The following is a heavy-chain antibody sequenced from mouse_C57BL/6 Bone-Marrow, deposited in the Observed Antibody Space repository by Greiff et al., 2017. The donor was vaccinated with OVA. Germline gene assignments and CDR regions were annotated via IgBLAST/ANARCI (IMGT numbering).Heavy chain of an antibody. V-gene: IGHV1-7*01. J-gene: IGHJ4*01. CDR2: INPSSGYT. CDR3: AGGNYPYAMDY. D-gene: IGHD2-1*01. CDR1: GYTFTSYW. Sequence: QVQLHQSGAELAKPGASVKLSCKASGYTFTSYWMHWVKQRPGQGLEWIGYINPSSGYTKYNQKFKDKATLTADKSSSTAYMQLSSLTYEDSAVYYCAGGNYPYAMDYWGQGTSVTVSS.